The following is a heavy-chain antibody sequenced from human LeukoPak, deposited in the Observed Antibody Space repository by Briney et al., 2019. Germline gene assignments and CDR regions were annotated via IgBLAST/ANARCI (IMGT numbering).Heavy chain of an antibody. CDR2: IIPILGIA. CDR3: ARDSVAVRPGWFDP. V-gene: IGHV1-69*04. J-gene: IGHJ5*02. Sequence: ASVKVSCKASGGTFSSYAISWVRQAPGQGLEWMGRIIPILGIANYAQKFQGRVTITADKSTSTAYMELRSLSSDDTAVYYCARDSVAVRPGWFDPWGQGTLVTVSS. D-gene: IGHD6-6*01. CDR1: GGTFSSYA.